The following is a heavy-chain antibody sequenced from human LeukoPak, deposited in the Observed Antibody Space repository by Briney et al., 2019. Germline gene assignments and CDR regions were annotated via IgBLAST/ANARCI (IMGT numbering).Heavy chain of an antibody. D-gene: IGHD6-13*01. CDR1: GGTFSSYA. Sequence: ASVKVSCKASGGTFSSYAISWVRQAPGQGLEWMGGIIPIFGTANYAQKFQGRVTITADESTSTAYMELSSLRSDDTAVYYCAREFKLALDYWGQGTLVTVSS. V-gene: IGHV1-69*13. J-gene: IGHJ4*02. CDR2: IIPIFGTA. CDR3: AREFKLALDY.